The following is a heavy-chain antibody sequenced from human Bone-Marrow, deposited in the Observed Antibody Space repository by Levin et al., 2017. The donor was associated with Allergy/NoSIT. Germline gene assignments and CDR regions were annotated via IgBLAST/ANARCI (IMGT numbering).Heavy chain of an antibody. Sequence: ASVKVSCKASGYTFSLYGITWVRQAPGQGLEWMGWISSYNGNTDYAQNLQGRVTMTTDTSTSTVHMELRSLTSDDTAVYYCAGVDYYDSSGYFSIWGQGTLVTVSS. J-gene: IGHJ4*02. D-gene: IGHD3-22*01. CDR1: GYTFSLYG. V-gene: IGHV1-18*01. CDR3: AGVDYYDSSGYFSI. CDR2: ISSYNGNT.